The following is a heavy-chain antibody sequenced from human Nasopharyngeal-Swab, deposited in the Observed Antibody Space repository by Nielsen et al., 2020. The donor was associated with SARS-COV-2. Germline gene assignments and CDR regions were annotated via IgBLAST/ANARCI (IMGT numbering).Heavy chain of an antibody. D-gene: IGHD3-16*01. V-gene: IGHV3-74*01. J-gene: IGHJ3*02. CDR2: MNSDGSRT. Sequence: GESLKISCAASGFTFSSYWMHWVRQAPGEGLVWVSRMNSDGSRTSYADSVKGRFTISRDNAKKTLYLQMNSLRAEDTAVYYCARVDVHDAFDIWGQGTMVTVSS. CDR1: GFTFSSYW. CDR3: ARVDVHDAFDI.